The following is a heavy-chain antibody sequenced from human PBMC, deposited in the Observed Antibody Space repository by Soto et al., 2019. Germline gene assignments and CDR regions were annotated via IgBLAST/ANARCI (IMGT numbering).Heavy chain of an antibody. Sequence: PGESLKISCPGSGYRFSSFWIGWVRQMPGKGLEWMGISQPGHSDTRYSPAFQGHVTISADESTNTAYLQWSSLRASDTAMYFCARHGYSSSGYQDHWGQGTLVTVSS. J-gene: IGHJ4*02. V-gene: IGHV5-51*01. CDR3: ARHGYSSSGYQDH. D-gene: IGHD6-13*01. CDR1: GYRFSSFW. CDR2: SQPGHSDT.